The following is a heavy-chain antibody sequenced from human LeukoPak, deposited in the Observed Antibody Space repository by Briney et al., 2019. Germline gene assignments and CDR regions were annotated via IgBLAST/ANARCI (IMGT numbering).Heavy chain of an antibody. V-gene: IGHV3-73*01. CDR2: IRSKANSYAT. CDR3: TRHYKDDYVWGSYRYYPIFDY. Sequence: PGGSLRLSCAASGFTCSGYALHWVRQASGKGLEWVGRIRSKANSYATAYAASVKGRFTISRDDSKNTAYLQMNSLKTEDTAVYYCTRHYKDDYVWGSYRYYPIFDYWGQGTLVTVSS. CDR1: GFTCSGYA. D-gene: IGHD3-16*02. J-gene: IGHJ4*02.